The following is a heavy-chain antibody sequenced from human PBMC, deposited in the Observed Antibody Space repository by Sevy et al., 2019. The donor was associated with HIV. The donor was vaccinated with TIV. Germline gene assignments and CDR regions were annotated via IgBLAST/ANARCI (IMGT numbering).Heavy chain of an antibody. J-gene: IGHJ4*02. CDR2: IIPIFGTA. Sequence: ASVKVSCKASGGTFSSYAISWVRQAPGQGLEWMGGIIPIFGTANYAQKFQGRVTITADKSTSTAYTELSSLRSEDTAVYYCARVFLDDYNEAGMGYYFDYWGQGTLVTVSS. CDR3: ARVFLDDYNEAGMGYYFDY. V-gene: IGHV1-69*06. D-gene: IGHD4-4*01. CDR1: GGTFSSYA.